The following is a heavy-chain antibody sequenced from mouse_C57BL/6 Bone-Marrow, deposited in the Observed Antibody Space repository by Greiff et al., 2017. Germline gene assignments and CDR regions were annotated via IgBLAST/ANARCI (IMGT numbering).Heavy chain of an antibody. Sequence: EVMLVESGGGLVQPGGSLKLSCAASGFTFSDYYMYWVRQTPEKRLEWVAYISNGGGSTYYPDTVQGRFTISRDNAKNTLYLQMSRLKSEDTAMYDCTRQGPHAMDYWGQGTSVTVSA. V-gene: IGHV5-12*01. CDR1: GFTFSDYY. CDR3: TRQGPHAMDY. CDR2: ISNGGGST. J-gene: IGHJ4*01.